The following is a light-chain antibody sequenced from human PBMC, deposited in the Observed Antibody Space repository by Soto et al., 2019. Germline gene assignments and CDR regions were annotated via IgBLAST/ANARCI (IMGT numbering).Light chain of an antibody. J-gene: IGLJ3*02. V-gene: IGLV4-69*02. Sequence: QLVLTQSPSASASLGASVKLTCTLSSGHSSYAIAWHQQQPEKGPRYLMNLNNDGSHSKGDGIPDRFSGSSSGAERYLTISSLQSEDEADYYCQTWGTGSNWVFGGGTKLTVL. CDR3: QTWGTGSNWV. CDR1: SGHSSYA. CDR2: LNNDGSH.